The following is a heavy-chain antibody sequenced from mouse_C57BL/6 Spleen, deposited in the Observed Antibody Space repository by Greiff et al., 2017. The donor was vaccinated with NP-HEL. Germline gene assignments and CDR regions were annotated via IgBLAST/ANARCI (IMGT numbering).Heavy chain of an antibody. J-gene: IGHJ2*01. CDR2: INSNGGST. Sequence: EVMLVESGGGLVQPGGSLKLSCAASGFTFSSYGMSWVRQTPDKRLELVATINSNGGSTYYPDSVKGRFTISRDNAKNTLYLQMSSLKSEDTGMYYRGKMARTRNWGQGTTLTVAS. V-gene: IGHV5-6-3*01. CDR3: GKMARTRN. CDR1: GFTFSSYG.